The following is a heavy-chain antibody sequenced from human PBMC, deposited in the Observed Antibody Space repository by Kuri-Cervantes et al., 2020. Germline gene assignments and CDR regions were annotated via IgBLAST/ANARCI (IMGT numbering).Heavy chain of an antibody. D-gene: IGHD2-8*01. CDR2: LRDNGNSP. CDR3: ARGRSNGGRLDY. Sequence: GESLKIPCTASGFTFSSYAMSWVRQAPGKRLEWVSALRDNGNSPYYADSVKGRFTISRDNSKSTLYLQMNSLRTEDTAVYFCARGRSNGGRLDYWGQGTLVTVSS. CDR1: GFTFSSYA. V-gene: IGHV3-23*01. J-gene: IGHJ4*02.